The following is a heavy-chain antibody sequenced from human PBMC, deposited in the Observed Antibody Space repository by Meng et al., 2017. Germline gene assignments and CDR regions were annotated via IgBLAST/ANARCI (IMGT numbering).Heavy chain of an antibody. V-gene: IGHV4-34*01. CDR2: INHSGST. J-gene: IGHJ2*01. D-gene: IGHD4-23*01. Sequence: LQRWGAGLLKPPETLSLTCAVYGWSFSGYYWSWIRQPPGKGLEWIGEINHSGSTNYNPSLKSRVTISVDTSKNQFSLKLSSVTAADTAVYYCARTGGTTVVTAGRRFWYFDLWGRGTLVTVSS. CDR1: GWSFSGYY. CDR3: ARTGGTTVVTAGRRFWYFDL.